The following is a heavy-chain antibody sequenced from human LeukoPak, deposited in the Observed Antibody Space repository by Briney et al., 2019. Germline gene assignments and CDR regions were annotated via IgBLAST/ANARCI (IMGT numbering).Heavy chain of an antibody. D-gene: IGHD3-10*01. CDR2: VYYIGST. J-gene: IGHJ6*04. V-gene: IGHV4-31*03. Sequence: SETLSLTCTVSGGSISSGGYYWSRIRQHPGKGLEWIGYVYYIGSTYYNPSLKSRVTISVDTSKNQFSLKLSSVTAADTAVYYCARDAMVRGVPLYYYGMDVWGKGTTVTVSS. CDR3: ARDAMVRGVPLYYYGMDV. CDR1: GGSISSGGYY.